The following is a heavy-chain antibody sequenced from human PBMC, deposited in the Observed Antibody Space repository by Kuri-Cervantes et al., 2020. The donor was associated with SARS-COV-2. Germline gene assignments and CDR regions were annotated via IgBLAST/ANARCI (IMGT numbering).Heavy chain of an antibody. CDR1: GFTFSSYS. V-gene: IGHV3-48*01. J-gene: IGHJ6*03. CDR2: ISSSSSTI. CDR3: ARGGYYYMDV. Sequence: GESLKISCAASGFTFSSYSMNWVRQAPGKGLEWVSYISSSSSTIYYADSVKGRFTISRDNAKNSLYLQMNSLRAEDTAVYYCARGGYYYMDVWGKGTTVTVSS.